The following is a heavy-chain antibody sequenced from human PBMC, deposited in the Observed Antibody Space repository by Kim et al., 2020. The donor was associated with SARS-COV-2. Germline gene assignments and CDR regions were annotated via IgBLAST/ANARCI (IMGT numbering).Heavy chain of an antibody. J-gene: IGHJ4*02. CDR2: IWYDGSNK. Sequence: GGSLRLSCAASGFTFSSYGMHWVRQAPGKGLEWVAVIWYDGSNKYYADSVKGRFTISRDNSKNTLYLQMNSLRAEDTAVYYCARDLGNSGSYYAFDYWGQGTLVTVSS. D-gene: IGHD1-26*01. CDR3: ARDLGNSGSYYAFDY. V-gene: IGHV3-33*01. CDR1: GFTFSSYG.